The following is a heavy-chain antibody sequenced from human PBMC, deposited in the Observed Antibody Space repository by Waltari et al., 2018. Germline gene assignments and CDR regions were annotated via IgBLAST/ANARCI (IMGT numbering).Heavy chain of an antibody. D-gene: IGHD6-13*01. CDR1: GGTFSSYA. CDR3: ARGRSSWYEEVDFDY. J-gene: IGHJ4*02. Sequence: SVKVSCKASGGTFSSYAISWVRQAPGQGLEWMGGIIPIFGTANYAQKFQGRVTITADESTSTAYMELSSLRSEDTAVYYCARGRSSWYEEVDFDYWGQGTLVTVSS. CDR2: IIPIFGTA. V-gene: IGHV1-69*13.